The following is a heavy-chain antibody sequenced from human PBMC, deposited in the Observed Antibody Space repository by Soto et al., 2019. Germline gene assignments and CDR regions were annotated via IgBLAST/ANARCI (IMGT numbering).Heavy chain of an antibody. D-gene: IGHD6-6*01. J-gene: IGHJ3*02. Sequence: QVQLQQWGAGLLKPSETLSLTCAVYGGSFSGYYWSWIRQPPGKGLEWIGEINHSGSTNYNPSLKSRVTISVDTSKNQFSLKLSSVTAADTAVYYCARTTLARRTQLVRAFDIWGQGTMVTVSS. CDR1: GGSFSGYY. CDR2: INHSGST. CDR3: ARTTLARRTQLVRAFDI. V-gene: IGHV4-34*01.